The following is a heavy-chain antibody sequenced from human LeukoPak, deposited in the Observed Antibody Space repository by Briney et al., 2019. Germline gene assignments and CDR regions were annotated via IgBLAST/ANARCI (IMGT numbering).Heavy chain of an antibody. J-gene: IGHJ4*02. CDR1: GGSISSYY. D-gene: IGHD4-17*01. CDR3: AGYYDYGDYGGYYFDY. V-gene: IGHV4-59*01. CDR2: IYYSGST. Sequence: SETLSLTCTVSGGSISSYYWSWIRQPPGKGLEWIGYIYYSGSTNYNPSLKSRVTISVDTSKNQFSLKLSSVTAADTAVYYCAGYYDYGDYGGYYFDYWGQGTLVTVSS.